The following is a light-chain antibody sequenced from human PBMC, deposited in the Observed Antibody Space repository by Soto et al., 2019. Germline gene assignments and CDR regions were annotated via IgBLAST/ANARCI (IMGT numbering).Light chain of an antibody. Sequence: ERVRTQSPATLSASPGERATLSCRASQSVSSNLAWYQQKPGQAPRLLIYGASTRATGIPARFSGSGSGTEFTLTISSLQSEDFAVYYCQQYNNWPRTFGQGTKVDIK. CDR1: QSVSSN. V-gene: IGKV3-15*01. J-gene: IGKJ1*01. CDR3: QQYNNWPRT. CDR2: GAS.